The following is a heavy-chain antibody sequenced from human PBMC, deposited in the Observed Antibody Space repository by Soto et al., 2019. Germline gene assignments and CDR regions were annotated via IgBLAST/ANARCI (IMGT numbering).Heavy chain of an antibody. CDR1: GGTFSSYT. V-gene: IGHV1-69*02. D-gene: IGHD2-15*01. CDR3: ASWRGYCSGGSCYPSY. Sequence: QVQLVQSGAEVKKPGSSVKVSCKASGGTFSSYTISWVRQAPGQGLEWMGRIIPILGIANYAQKFQGRVTITADKSTSTAYMELSSLRSEDTAVYYCASWRGYCSGGSCYPSYWGQGTLVTVSS. CDR2: IIPILGIA. J-gene: IGHJ4*02.